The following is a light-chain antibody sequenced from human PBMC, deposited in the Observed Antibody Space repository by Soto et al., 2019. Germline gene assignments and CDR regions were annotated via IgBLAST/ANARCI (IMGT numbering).Light chain of an antibody. CDR2: EVN. J-gene: IGLJ1*01. V-gene: IGLV2-23*02. CDR1: SSEIGSYNL. CDR3: CSYAGSSTPLI. Sequence: QSVLTQPASVSGSPGQSITISCTGTSSEIGSYNLVSWYQQHPGKAPKLMIYEVNKRPSGVSYCFSGSKSGNTASLTIFGLQAEDEADYYCCSYAGSSTPLIFGTGTKVTVL.